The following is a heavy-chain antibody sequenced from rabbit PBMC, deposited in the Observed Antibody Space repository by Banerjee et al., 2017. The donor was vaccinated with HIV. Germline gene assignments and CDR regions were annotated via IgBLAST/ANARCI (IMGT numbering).Heavy chain of an antibody. CDR1: GFSFSSSYW. CDR2: IYAGSGGST. Sequence: QSLEESGGGLVQPGATLTLTCTVSGFSFSSSYWICWVRQAPGKGLEWIACIYAGSGGSTYYASWAKGRFTISKTSSTTVTLQMTSLTAADSATYFCARGDDGDPSDGYALSLWGQGTLVTVS. CDR3: ARGDDGDPSDGYALSL. D-gene: IGHD6-1*01. J-gene: IGHJ3*01. V-gene: IGHV1S40*01.